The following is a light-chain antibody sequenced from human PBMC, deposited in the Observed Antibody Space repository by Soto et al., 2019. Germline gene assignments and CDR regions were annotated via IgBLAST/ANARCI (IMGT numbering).Light chain of an antibody. J-gene: IGKJ1*01. V-gene: IGKV3-15*01. CDR2: DAS. Sequence: EKVMTQSPATLSVSPGGRATLSCRASQSVGIKLGWYQQRPGQAPRLIIYDASTRAAGIPARFSGSGSGTEFALTISSRQSEDFAVYYCHQYNDWPMWTFGQGTKVEIK. CDR1: QSVGIK. CDR3: HQYNDWPMWT.